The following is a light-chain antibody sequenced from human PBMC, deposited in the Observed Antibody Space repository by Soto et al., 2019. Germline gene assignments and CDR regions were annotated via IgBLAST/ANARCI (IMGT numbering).Light chain of an antibody. Sequence: EIVLTQSPGTLSLSPGERATLSCRAGQSVSSNFLAWYQQNPGQAPRLLIYGASTRATGVPERFSGSGSGTDFTLTISRLEPEDFTVYYCHHYETFGQGTKVDIK. V-gene: IGKV3-20*01. J-gene: IGKJ1*01. CDR3: HHYET. CDR2: GAS. CDR1: QSVSSNF.